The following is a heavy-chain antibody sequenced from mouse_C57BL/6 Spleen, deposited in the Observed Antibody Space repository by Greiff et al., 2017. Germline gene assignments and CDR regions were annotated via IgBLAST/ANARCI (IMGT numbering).Heavy chain of an antibody. CDR2: ISSGSSTI. J-gene: IGHJ2*01. D-gene: IGHD4-1*02. CDR3: ARDGNWYFDY. CDR1: GFTFSDYG. Sequence: EVKLVESGGGLVQPGGSLKLSCAASGFTFSDYGMHWVRQAPEKGLEWVAYISSGSSTIYYADTVKGRFTISRDNAKNTLFLQMTSLRSEDTAMYYCARDGNWYFDYWGQGTTLTVSS. V-gene: IGHV5-17*01.